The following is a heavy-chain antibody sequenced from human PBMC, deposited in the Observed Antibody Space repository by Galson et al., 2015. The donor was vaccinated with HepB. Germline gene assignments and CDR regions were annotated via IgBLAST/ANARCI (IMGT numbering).Heavy chain of an antibody. CDR3: ARAILSLRIAVAGPVYGMDV. J-gene: IGHJ6*02. CDR2: IYSGGST. D-gene: IGHD6-19*01. CDR1: GFTVSSNY. Sequence: LRLSCAASGFTVSSNYMSWVRQAPGKGLEWVSVIYSGGSTYYADSVKGRFTISRDNSKNTLYLQVNSLRAEDTAVYYCARAILSLRIAVAGPVYGMDVWGQGTTVTVSS. V-gene: IGHV3-66*01.